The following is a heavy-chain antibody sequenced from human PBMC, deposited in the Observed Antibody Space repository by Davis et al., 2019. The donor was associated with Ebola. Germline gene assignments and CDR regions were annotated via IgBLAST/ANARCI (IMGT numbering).Heavy chain of an antibody. Sequence: PWGSLTLSCVASEFTFSSYGMTWVRQALGKGLAWVSSLSAGGTATYYTDSVKGRFPISRDDSKTTLYLQMDSLRADDTAVYYCAKDLFWWSESHAWGQGTTVTVSS. D-gene: IGHD2-8*02. V-gene: IGHV3-23*01. CDR3: AKDLFWWSESHA. CDR1: EFTFSSYG. J-gene: IGHJ6*02. CDR2: LSAGGTAT.